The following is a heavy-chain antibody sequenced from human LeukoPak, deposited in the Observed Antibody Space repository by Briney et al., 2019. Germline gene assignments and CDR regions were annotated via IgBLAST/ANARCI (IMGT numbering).Heavy chain of an antibody. Sequence: SETLSLTCTVSGGSISSSSYHWGWIRQPPGKGLEWIGSIYYSGSTYYNPSLKSLVTISVDTSKNQFSLKLSSVTAADTAVYYCAAPIVGATQRAFDIWGQGTMVTVSS. CDR3: AAPIVGATQRAFDI. CDR2: IYYSGST. CDR1: GGSISSSSYH. V-gene: IGHV4-39*01. J-gene: IGHJ3*02. D-gene: IGHD1-26*01.